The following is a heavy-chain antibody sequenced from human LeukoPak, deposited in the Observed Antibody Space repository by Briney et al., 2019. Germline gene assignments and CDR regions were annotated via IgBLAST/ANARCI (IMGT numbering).Heavy chain of an antibody. J-gene: IGHJ6*02. D-gene: IGHD3-10*01. CDR1: GYTLTELS. CDR2: FDPEDGET. Sequence: ASVNVSCTVSGYTLTELSMHWVRQAPGKGLEWMGGFDPEDGETIYAQKFQGRVTMTEDTSTDTAYMELSSLRSEDTAVYYCATDKVAGSGRNYYYYYGMDVWGQGTTVTVSS. CDR3: ATDKVAGSGRNYYYYYGMDV. V-gene: IGHV1-24*01.